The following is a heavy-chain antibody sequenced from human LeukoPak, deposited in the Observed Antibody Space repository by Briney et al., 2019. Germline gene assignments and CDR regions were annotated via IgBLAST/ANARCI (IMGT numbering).Heavy chain of an antibody. J-gene: IGHJ4*02. CDR1: GGSISSYY. CDR3: AAVLWFGESLDY. V-gene: IGHV4-59*12. D-gene: IGHD3-10*01. CDR2: IYYSGST. Sequence: PSETLSLTCTVSGGSISSYYWSWIRQPPGKGLEWIGYIYYSGSTNYNPSLKSRVTISVDTSKNQFSLKLSSVTAADTAVYYCAAVLWFGESLDYWGQGTLVTVSS.